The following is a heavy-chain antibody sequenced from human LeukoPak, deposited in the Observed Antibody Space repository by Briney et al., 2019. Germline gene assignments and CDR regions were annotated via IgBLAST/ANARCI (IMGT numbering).Heavy chain of an antibody. CDR3: ARVGYSYVINDWSRTGLGAYPTKYYYHMDV. CDR2: INHSGST. CDR1: GGPFSGYY. Sequence: SETLSLTCAVYGGPFSGYYWSWIRQPPGQGLEWIGEINHSGSTNYNTSLTSRVTISGDTSKNQFSLTLSSVPAASTAVYFCARVGYSYVINDWSRTGLGAYPTKYYYHMDVWGKGTTVTVSS. J-gene: IGHJ6*03. V-gene: IGHV4-34*01. D-gene: IGHD5-18*01.